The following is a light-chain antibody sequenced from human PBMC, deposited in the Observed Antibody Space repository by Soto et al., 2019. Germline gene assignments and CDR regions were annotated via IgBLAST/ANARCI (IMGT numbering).Light chain of an antibody. CDR1: QSITSS. CDR3: QQYNSYPVS. CDR2: KAS. V-gene: IGKV1-5*03. Sequence: DIQMSQSPSTLSASVGDRVTITCRASQSITSSLAWYQQKPGKAPKLLIYKASSLESGVPSRFSGSGSGTEFTLSISSLQTDDFGNYYCQQYNSYPVSFGHGTRLEIK. J-gene: IGKJ5*01.